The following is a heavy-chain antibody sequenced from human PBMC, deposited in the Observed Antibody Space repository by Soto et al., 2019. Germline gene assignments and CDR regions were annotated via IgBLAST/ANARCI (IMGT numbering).Heavy chain of an antibody. Sequence: GGFLRLSCAASGVTFISYGMHWVRQAPGKGLEWVAVISYDGSNKYYADSVKGRFTISRDNSKNTLYLQMNSLRAEDTAVYYCAKELGYSSSWYAAYYYYGMDVWGQGTTVTVSS. J-gene: IGHJ6*02. CDR3: AKELGYSSSWYAAYYYYGMDV. CDR2: ISYDGSNK. D-gene: IGHD6-13*01. V-gene: IGHV3-30*18. CDR1: GVTFISYG.